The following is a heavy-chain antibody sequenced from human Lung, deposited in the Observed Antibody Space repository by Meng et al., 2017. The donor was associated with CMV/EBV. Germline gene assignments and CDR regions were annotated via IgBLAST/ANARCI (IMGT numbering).Heavy chain of an antibody. CDR1: GFTFSSYW. D-gene: IGHD3-3*01. V-gene: IGHV3-74*01. CDR3: ARDKVRYYDFWSGYGGMDV. CDR2: INSDGSST. J-gene: IGHJ6*02. Sequence: GGSLRLXCAASGFTFSSYWMHWVRQAPGKGLVWVSRINSDGSSTSYADSVKGRFTISRGNAKNTLYLQMNSLRAEDTAVYYCARDKVRYYDFWSGYGGMDVWXQGTXVTVSS.